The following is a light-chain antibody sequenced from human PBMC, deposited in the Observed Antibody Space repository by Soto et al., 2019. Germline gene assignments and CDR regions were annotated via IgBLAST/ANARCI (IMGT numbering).Light chain of an antibody. CDR2: TAS. Sequence: DIQMTQSPASLSASVGDRVNITCRASQGIRNNLSWYQQKPGKAPKRLIYTASSLQSGIPSRFSGSGSGTEFTLTISSLQPEDFATYYCLQHNSYPPSLGGGTKVEIK. CDR1: QGIRNN. CDR3: LQHNSYPPS. V-gene: IGKV1-17*01. J-gene: IGKJ4*01.